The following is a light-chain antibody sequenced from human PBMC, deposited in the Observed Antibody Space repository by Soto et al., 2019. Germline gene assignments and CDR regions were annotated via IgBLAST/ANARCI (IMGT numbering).Light chain of an antibody. CDR2: EVS. CDR3: SSYTSSSTRV. Sequence: QSVLTRPAAVSGSPGQSITISCTATSSDVGGYNYVSWYQQHPGKAPKLMIYEVSNRPSGVSNRFSGSKSGNTASLTISGLQAEDEADYYCSSYTSSSTRVFGTGTKVTVL. J-gene: IGLJ1*01. V-gene: IGLV2-14*01. CDR1: SSDVGGYNY.